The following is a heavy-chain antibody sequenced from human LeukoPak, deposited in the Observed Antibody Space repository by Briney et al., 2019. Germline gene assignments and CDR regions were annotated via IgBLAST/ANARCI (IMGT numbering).Heavy chain of an antibody. D-gene: IGHD3-22*01. Sequence: SETLSLTCTVSGGSISSYYWSWIRQPPGKGLEWIGYIYYSGSTNYNPSLKSRVTISVDTSKNQFSLKLSSVTAADTAVYYCAREAPDYYDSSGPFDYWGQGTLVTVSS. J-gene: IGHJ4*02. V-gene: IGHV4-59*12. CDR3: AREAPDYYDSSGPFDY. CDR2: IYYSGST. CDR1: GGSISSYY.